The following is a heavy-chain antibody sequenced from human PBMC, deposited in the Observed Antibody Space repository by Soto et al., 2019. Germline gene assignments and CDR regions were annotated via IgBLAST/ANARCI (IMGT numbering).Heavy chain of an antibody. CDR1: GFTFSDHY. J-gene: IGHJ4*02. V-gene: IGHV3-11*06. CDR3: VRSGDNYHPLDY. D-gene: IGHD1-1*01. Sequence: PGGSLRLSCAASGFTFSDHYMSWIRQAPGKGLEWIGYSSNSGSFTRYADSVKGRFSISRDNAKNSLYLQINSLRGDDTAIYYCVRSGDNYHPLDYWGQGTPVTVSS. CDR2: SSNSGSFT.